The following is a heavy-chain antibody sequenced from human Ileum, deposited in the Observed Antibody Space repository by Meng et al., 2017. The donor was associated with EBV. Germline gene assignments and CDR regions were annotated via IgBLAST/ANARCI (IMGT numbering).Heavy chain of an antibody. CDR1: GGSRSGINW. Sequence: ESGPALLNPTVTFSLTCGVFGGSRSGINWWSWVRQSPVKGLERIWEISDSGITHYNPALKSRVTIAADKANNQFSLKLTSVTTADTAVYFCAKNCENYFEYWGQGTLVTVSS. CDR3: AKNCENYFEY. J-gene: IGHJ4*02. D-gene: IGHD1-1*01. CDR2: ISDSGIT. V-gene: IGHV4-4*01.